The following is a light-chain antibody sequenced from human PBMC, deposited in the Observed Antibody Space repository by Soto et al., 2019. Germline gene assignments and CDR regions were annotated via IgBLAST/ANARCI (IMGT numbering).Light chain of an antibody. CDR3: QSYDSYLSHFYV. CDR2: GNN. V-gene: IGLV1-40*01. J-gene: IGLJ1*01. CDR1: SSSIGAGYD. Sequence: QSVLTQSPSVSGAPGQGVTISCTGSSSSIGAGYDVHWYQQVPGTAPKLLIYGNNNRPSGVPDRFSGSKSGTSASLAITGLQAEDEADYYCQSYDSYLSHFYVFGTGTKLTVL.